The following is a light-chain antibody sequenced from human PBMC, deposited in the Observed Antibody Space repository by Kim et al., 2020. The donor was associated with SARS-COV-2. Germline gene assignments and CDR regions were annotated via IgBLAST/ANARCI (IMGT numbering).Light chain of an antibody. CDR2: EDN. CDR1: SGSIASNY. V-gene: IGLV6-57*01. CDR3: QSYDSSNYVV. J-gene: IGLJ2*01. Sequence: NFMLTQPHSVSESPGKTVTISCTRSSGSIASNYVQWYQQRPGSSPTTVIYEDNQRPSGVPDRFSGSIDGSSNSASLTISGLKTEDEADYYCQSYDSSNYVVFGGGTQLTVL.